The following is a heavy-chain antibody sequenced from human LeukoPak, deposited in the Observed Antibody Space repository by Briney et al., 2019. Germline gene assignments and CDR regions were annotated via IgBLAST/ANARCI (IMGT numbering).Heavy chain of an antibody. V-gene: IGHV3-30-3*01. CDR1: GFTFSSYA. D-gene: IGHD3-22*01. J-gene: IGHJ4*02. CDR3: ARDRNYYDSSGYHRVDY. Sequence: GGSLRLSCAASGFTFSSYAMHWVRQAPGKGLEWVAVISYDGSNKYYADSVKGRFTISRDNAKNSLYLQMNSLRAEDTAVYYCARDRNYYDSSGYHRVDYWGQGTLVTVSS. CDR2: ISYDGSNK.